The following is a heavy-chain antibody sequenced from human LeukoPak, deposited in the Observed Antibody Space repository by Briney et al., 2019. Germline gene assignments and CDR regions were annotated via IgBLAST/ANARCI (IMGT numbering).Heavy chain of an antibody. J-gene: IGHJ6*03. V-gene: IGHV3-7*01. CDR3: ARDGEHSGWSNYYYYMDV. CDR2: IKQDGSEK. CDR1: GFTFSSYW. Sequence: PGGSLRLSCAASGFTFSSYWMSWVRQAPGKGLEWVANIKQDGSEKYYVDSVKGRFAISRDNAKNSLYLQMNSLRAEDTAVYYCARDGEHSGWSNYYYYMDVWGKGTTVTVSS. D-gene: IGHD3-3*01.